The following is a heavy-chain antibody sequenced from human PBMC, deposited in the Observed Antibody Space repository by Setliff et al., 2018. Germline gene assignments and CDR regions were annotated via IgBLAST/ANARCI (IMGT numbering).Heavy chain of an antibody. V-gene: IGHV1-69*10. J-gene: IGHJ4*02. Sequence: SVKVSCKASGGTFSSYAISWVRQAPGQGLEWMGGIIPILGIANYAQKFQGRVTITADKSTSTVYMELSSLRSEDTAVYYCARVQLEEMATIFLDYWGQGTLVTV. CDR1: GGTFSSYA. CDR2: IIPILGIA. D-gene: IGHD5-12*01. CDR3: ARVQLEEMATIFLDY.